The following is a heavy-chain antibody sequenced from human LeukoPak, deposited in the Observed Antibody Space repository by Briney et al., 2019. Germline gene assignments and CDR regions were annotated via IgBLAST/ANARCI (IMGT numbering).Heavy chain of an antibody. Sequence: GTSVKVSCKASGFTFTTSAVQWVRQARGQRLEWIGRIVVGSGNTDHAQKFQGRLTITRDISTSTAYMELSSLTSDDTAVYYCAAVPNVNAWYWDDAFDIWGQGTMVTVSS. CDR2: IVVGSGNT. D-gene: IGHD2-8*02. CDR3: AAVPNVNAWYWDDAFDI. CDR1: GFTFTTSA. J-gene: IGHJ3*02. V-gene: IGHV1-58*01.